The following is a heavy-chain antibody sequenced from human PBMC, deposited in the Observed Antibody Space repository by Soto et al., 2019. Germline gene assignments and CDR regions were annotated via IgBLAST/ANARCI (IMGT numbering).Heavy chain of an antibody. CDR3: AKDRRVGASQYYFDY. V-gene: IGHV3-30*18. D-gene: IGHD1-26*01. CDR2: ISYDGSNK. Sequence: PGGSLRLSCAASGFTFSSYGMHWVRQAPGKGLEWVAVISYDGSNKYYADSVKGRFTISRDNSKNTLYLQMNSLRAEDTAVYYCAKDRRVGASQYYFDYWGQGTLVTVSS. CDR1: GFTFSSYG. J-gene: IGHJ4*02.